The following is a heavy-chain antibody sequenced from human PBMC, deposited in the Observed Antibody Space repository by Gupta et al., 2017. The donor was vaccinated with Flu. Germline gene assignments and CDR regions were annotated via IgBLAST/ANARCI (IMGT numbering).Heavy chain of an antibody. CDR2: MYSGGST. CDR1: GFTVSSNY. CDR3: ARDRYGAYYYYGMDV. V-gene: IGHV3-53*02. D-gene: IGHD3-16*02. Sequence: EVQLVETGGGLIQPGGSLRLSCAASGFTVSSNYMSWVRQAPGKGLEWVSVMYSGGSTYYADSVKGRFTISRDNSKNTLYLQMNSLRAEDTAVYYCARDRYGAYYYYGMDVWGQGTTVTVSS. J-gene: IGHJ6*02.